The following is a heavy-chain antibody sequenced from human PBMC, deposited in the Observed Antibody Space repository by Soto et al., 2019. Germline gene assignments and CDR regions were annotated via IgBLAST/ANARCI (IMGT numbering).Heavy chain of an antibody. CDR1: GFTFSRYA. J-gene: IGHJ4*02. Sequence: EVQLLESGGGLVQPGGSLRLSCAASGFTFSRYAMSWVRQAPGKGLEWVSGISGSGGKTHLADSVKGRITISRDNSTNTLYLQMNSLRAEDTAVYYCAKDPGFLWFGEPGAGSLGPFDCWGQGTLVTVSS. D-gene: IGHD3-10*01. CDR3: AKDPGFLWFGEPGAGSLGPFDC. CDR2: ISGSGGKT. V-gene: IGHV3-23*01.